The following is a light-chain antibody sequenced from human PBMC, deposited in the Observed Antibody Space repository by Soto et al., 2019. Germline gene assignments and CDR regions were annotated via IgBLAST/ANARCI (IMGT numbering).Light chain of an antibody. Sequence: DIQMTQSPSSLSASVGDRISITCRASKDIKKNLNWLQQRPGTAPKLLIYDASNLETGVSSRYSGRESGTDFTLIINNRQPEDIATYYCQQYDVLPYAFGQGTKVEI. CDR3: QQYDVLPYA. J-gene: IGKJ2*01. V-gene: IGKV1-33*01. CDR1: KDIKKN. CDR2: DAS.